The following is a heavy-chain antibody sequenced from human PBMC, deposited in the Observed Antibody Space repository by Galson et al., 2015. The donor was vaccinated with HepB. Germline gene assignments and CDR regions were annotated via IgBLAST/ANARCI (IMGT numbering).Heavy chain of an antibody. CDR2: ITGGGERT. CDR1: GFRFTNYS. J-gene: IGHJ4*02. CDR3: AREGRITVTIFDS. Sequence: SLRLSCAPSGFRFTNYSMSWVRQAPGKGLQWVPAITGGGERTYYADSVKGRFTISRDNSKNILYLQMNSLRAEETAVYYWAREGRITVTIFDSWGQGSLVTVSS. V-gene: IGHV3-23*01. D-gene: IGHD4-17*01.